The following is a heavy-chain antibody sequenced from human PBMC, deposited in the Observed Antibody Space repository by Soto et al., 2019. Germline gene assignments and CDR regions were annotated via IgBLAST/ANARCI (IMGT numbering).Heavy chain of an antibody. CDR1: GGSISSYY. CDR2: IYYSGST. CDR3: ARDRWGIAARREDYYGMDV. Sequence: PSETLSLTCTVSGGSISSYYWSWIRQPPGKGLEWIGYIYYSGSTNYNPSLKSRVTISVDTSKNQFSLKLSSVTAADTAVYYCARDRWGIAARREDYYGMDVWGQGTTVTVSS. J-gene: IGHJ6*02. V-gene: IGHV4-59*01. D-gene: IGHD6-6*01.